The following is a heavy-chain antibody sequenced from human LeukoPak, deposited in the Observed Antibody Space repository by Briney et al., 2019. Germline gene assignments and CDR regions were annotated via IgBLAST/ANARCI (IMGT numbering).Heavy chain of an antibody. V-gene: IGHV3-69-1*01. D-gene: IGHD2-2*01. CDR1: GFTFSRYS. CDR3: ARGCRSSTSCYFY. J-gene: IGHJ4*02. CDR2: ISTGSTM. Sequence: PGGSLRLSCAASGFTFSRYSMNWVPQAPGKGLEWVSYISTGSTMYYADSVKGRFTISRDNAKNSLYLQMNSLRAEDTAVYYCARGCRSSTSCYFYWGQGTLVTVSS.